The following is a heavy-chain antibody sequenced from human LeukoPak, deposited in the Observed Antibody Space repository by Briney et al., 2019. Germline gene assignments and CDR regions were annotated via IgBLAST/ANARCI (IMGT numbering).Heavy chain of an antibody. CDR3: ARYVDTAMVRFDY. CDR1: GYSFANYW. V-gene: IGHV5-51*01. J-gene: IGHJ4*02. Sequence: GESLKISCKGSGYSFANYWIGWVRQMPGKGLEWMGVIYPGDSDTRYSPSIQGQVTISADKSISTAYLQWSSLKASDTAMYYCARYVDTAMVRFDYWGQGTLVTVSS. CDR2: IYPGDSDT. D-gene: IGHD5-18*01.